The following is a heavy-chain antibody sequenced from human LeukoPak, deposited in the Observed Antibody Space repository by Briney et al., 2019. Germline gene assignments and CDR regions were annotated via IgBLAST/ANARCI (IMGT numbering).Heavy chain of an antibody. Sequence: GGSLRLSCAASGFTFSSYGMHWVRQAPGKGLEWVAFIRSDGSDEYYADSVKGRFTIYRDNSKNTLYLQMSSLKAEDTAVYYCAKFGSYGLPGPDSIFYFDYWGQGTLVTVSS. CDR3: AKFGSYGLPGPDSIFYFDY. CDR2: IRSDGSDE. V-gene: IGHV3-30*02. J-gene: IGHJ4*02. CDR1: GFTFSSYG. D-gene: IGHD5-18*01.